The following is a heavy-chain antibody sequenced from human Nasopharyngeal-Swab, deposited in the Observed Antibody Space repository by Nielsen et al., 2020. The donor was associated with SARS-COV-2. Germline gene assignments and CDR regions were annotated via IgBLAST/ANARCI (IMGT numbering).Heavy chain of an antibody. CDR1: GGSISSYY. Sequence: SETLSLTCTVSGGSISSYYWSWIRQPPGKGLEWIGYIYYSGSTNYNPSLKSRVTISVDTSKYQFSLKLSSVTAADTAVYYCVREGTGSSSWYGGYYYYGMDVWGQGTTVTVSS. D-gene: IGHD6-13*01. J-gene: IGHJ6*02. CDR3: VREGTGSSSWYGGYYYYGMDV. V-gene: IGHV4-59*01. CDR2: IYYSGST.